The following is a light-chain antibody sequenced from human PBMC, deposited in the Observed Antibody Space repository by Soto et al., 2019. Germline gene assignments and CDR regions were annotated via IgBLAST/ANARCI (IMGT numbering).Light chain of an antibody. CDR2: RND. CDR1: SSNIGSNY. Sequence: QSALTQPPSASGAPGERVTISFSRSSSNIGSNYVSWYQQLPGTAPKLLIYRNDQRPSGVPDRFSGSKSGTSASLAISGLRSEDEADYYCAAWDDTLSGPPFGGGTKVTVL. V-gene: IGLV1-47*01. J-gene: IGLJ2*01. CDR3: AAWDDTLSGPP.